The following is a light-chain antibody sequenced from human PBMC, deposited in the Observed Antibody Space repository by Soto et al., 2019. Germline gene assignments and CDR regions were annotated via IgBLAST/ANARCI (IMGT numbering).Light chain of an antibody. J-gene: IGLJ2*01. CDR3: HSYDRSLSGSI. V-gene: IGLV1-40*01. CDR1: SSNIGAGYG. CDR2: GNS. Sequence: QSVLTQPPSLSGAPGQRVTISCTGSSSNIGAGYGVHWYQQLPGTVPKLLIFGNSNRPSGVPDRFSGSKSGTSASLAISGRQAEDEADYYCHSYDRSLSGSIFGGGTKVTVL.